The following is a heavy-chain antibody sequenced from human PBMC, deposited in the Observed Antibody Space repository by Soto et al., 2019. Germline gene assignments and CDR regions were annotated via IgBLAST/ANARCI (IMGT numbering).Heavy chain of an antibody. CDR3: TTADDILTGSDY. CDR1: GFTFSNAW. J-gene: IGHJ4*02. Sequence: GGSLRLSCAASGFTFSNAWMSWVRQAPGEGLEWVGRIKSKTDGGTTDYAAPVKGRFTISRDDSKNTLYLQMNSLKTEYTAVYYCTTADDILTGSDYWGQGTLVTVSS. CDR2: IKSKTDGGTT. D-gene: IGHD3-9*01. V-gene: IGHV3-15*01.